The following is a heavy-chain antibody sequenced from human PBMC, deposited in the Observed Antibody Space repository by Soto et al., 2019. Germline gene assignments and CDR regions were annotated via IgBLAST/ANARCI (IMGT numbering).Heavy chain of an antibody. D-gene: IGHD3-22*01. V-gene: IGHV3-7*03. J-gene: IGHJ1*01. CDR2: IKSDGSEM. Sequence: VGSLRLSCVASGFTFSSYWMSWVRQAPGKGLEWVANIKSDGSEMYYVDSVKGRFTISRDNARKSLYLQMNSLRVEDTALYYCARDLGVVITAEYFQHWGQGTLVTVSS. CDR1: GFTFSSYW. CDR3: ARDLGVVITAEYFQH.